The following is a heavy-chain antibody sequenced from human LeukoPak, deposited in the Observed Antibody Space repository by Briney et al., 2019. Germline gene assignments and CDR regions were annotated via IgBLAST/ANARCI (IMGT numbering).Heavy chain of an antibody. CDR3: ARRDQTPYYYDRLDP. Sequence: SETLSLTCTVSGGSISSSSYYWGWIRQPPGKGLEWIGSIYYSGSTFYNPSLKSRVTISVDTSKNQFSLKLSSVTAADTAVFYCARRDQTPYYYDRLDPWGQGTLVTVSS. CDR1: GGSISSSSYY. V-gene: IGHV4-39*01. D-gene: IGHD3-22*01. J-gene: IGHJ5*02. CDR2: IYYSGST.